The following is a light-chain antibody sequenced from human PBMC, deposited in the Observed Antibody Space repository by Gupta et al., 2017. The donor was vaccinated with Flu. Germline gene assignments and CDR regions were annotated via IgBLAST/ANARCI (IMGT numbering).Light chain of an antibody. CDR3: QHLNGYNF. V-gene: IGKV1-9*01. CDR1: QGISSY. Sequence: DSQLTQSPSFLSASVGDRVTSTCRDSQGISSYLEWYQQKPGKAPKLVSHAVATGQRRGPQRYNYSRHVTELTLTISSRQHEDCATYYGQHLNGYNFFGQGTKMEIK. CDR2: AVA. J-gene: IGKJ2*01.